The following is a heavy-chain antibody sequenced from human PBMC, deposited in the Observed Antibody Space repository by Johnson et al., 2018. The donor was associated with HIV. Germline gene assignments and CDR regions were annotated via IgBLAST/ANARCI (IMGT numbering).Heavy chain of an antibody. Sequence: QVQLVESGGGVVQPGRSLRLSCAASGFTFSSYGMHWVRQAPGKGLEWVAVISNGGSNKDYADAVKGRFSISRDNSKNTLYLQMDSLRPEDTAVYYCARGGVYKQFLAFDAFDIWGQGTMVTVSS. CDR2: ISNGGSNK. CDR1: GFTFSSYG. CDR3: ARGGVYKQFLAFDAFDI. V-gene: IGHV3-30-3*01. J-gene: IGHJ3*02. D-gene: IGHD6-13*01.